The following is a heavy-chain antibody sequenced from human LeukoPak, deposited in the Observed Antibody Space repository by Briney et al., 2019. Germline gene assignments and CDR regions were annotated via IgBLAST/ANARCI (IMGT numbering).Heavy chain of an antibody. V-gene: IGHV3-23*01. J-gene: IGHJ5*02. CDR1: GFTFSSYA. CDR3: AKRKEQLVRGCGWFDP. CDR2: ISGSGGST. D-gene: IGHD6-6*01. Sequence: PGGSLRLSCAASGFTFSSYAMSWVRQAPGKGLEWVSAISGSGGSTYYADSVKGRFTISRDNSKNTLHLQINSLRAEHRAGYYCAKRKEQLVRGCGWFDPWGQGTLVTVSS.